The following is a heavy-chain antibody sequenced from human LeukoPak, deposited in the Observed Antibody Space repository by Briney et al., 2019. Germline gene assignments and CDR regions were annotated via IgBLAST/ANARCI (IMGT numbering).Heavy chain of an antibody. V-gene: IGHV4-34*01. D-gene: IGHD3-22*01. Sequence: SEALSLTCAVYGGSFSGYYWSWIRQPPGKGLEWIGEINHSGSTNYNPSLKSRVTISVDTSMNQFSLKLSSVTAADTAVYYCARGPMIVDGDYFGYWGQGTLVTVSS. J-gene: IGHJ4*02. CDR1: GGSFSGYY. CDR3: ARGPMIVDGDYFGY. CDR2: INHSGST.